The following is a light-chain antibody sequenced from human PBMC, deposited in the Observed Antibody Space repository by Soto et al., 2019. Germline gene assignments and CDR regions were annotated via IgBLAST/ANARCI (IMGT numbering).Light chain of an antibody. CDR3: AAWDDSLNGVV. CDR1: SSNIGSTT. CDR2: NNN. J-gene: IGLJ3*02. V-gene: IGLV1-44*01. Sequence: QSVLTQPPSASGTPGQRVTIACSGSSSNIGSTTVKWYQQLPGTAPKLLIYNNNQRPSGLPDRFSGSKDGTSASLAISGLQSEDEADYSCAAWDDSLNGVVFGGGTKLTVL.